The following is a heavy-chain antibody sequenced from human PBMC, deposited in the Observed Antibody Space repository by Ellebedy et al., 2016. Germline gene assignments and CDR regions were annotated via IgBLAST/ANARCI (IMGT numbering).Heavy chain of an antibody. CDR1: GFTFSSYA. Sequence: SLKISXAASGFTFSSYAMSWVRQAPGKGLEWVSGISWNSGSIGYADSVKGRFTISRDNAKNSLYLQMNSLRAEDTALYYCAKDLSFVFYYFDYWGQGTLVTVSS. CDR3: AKDLSFVFYYFDY. D-gene: IGHD3-10*01. J-gene: IGHJ4*02. V-gene: IGHV3-9*01. CDR2: ISWNSGSI.